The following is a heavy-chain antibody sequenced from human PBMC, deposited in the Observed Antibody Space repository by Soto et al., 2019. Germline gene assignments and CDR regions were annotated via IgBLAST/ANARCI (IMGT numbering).Heavy chain of an antibody. Sequence: SETLSLTCAVSGGSISSSNWCSWVSQPPGKGLEWIGEIYHSGSTNYNPSLKSRVTISVDKSKNQFSLKLSSVTAADTAVYYCARVLGNAAFDIWGQGTMVTGSS. D-gene: IGHD3-3*02. CDR3: ARVLGNAAFDI. V-gene: IGHV4-4*02. CDR2: IYHSGST. CDR1: GGSISSSNW. J-gene: IGHJ3*02.